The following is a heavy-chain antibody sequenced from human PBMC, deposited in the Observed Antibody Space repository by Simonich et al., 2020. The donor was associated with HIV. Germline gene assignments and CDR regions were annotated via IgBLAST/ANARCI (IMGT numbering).Heavy chain of an antibody. CDR1: GGSFSGYY. D-gene: IGHD4-17*01. CDR2: NNHSGST. V-gene: IGHV4-34*01. J-gene: IGHJ4*02. Sequence: QVQLQQWGAGLLKPSETLSLTCAVYGGSFSGYYWSWIRQPPGKGLEGIGENNHSGSTNHTPSLKSRVTISVDTSKNQVSLKLSSVTAADTAVYYCARRHPTTVTTPYFDYWGQGTLVTVSS. CDR3: ARRHPTTVTTPYFDY.